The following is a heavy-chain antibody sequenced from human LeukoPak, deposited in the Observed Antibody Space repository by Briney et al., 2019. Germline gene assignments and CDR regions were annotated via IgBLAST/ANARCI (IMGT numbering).Heavy chain of an antibody. D-gene: IGHD1-26*01. CDR2: IYHSGST. CDR1: GGSISSGHSS. CDR3: ARGGTAFDI. J-gene: IGHJ3*02. V-gene: IGHV4-30-2*01. Sequence: SQTLSLTCAVSGGSISSGHSSWNWFRQPPGKGLEWIGYIYHSGSTYYNPSLKSRVAISVDRSKNQFSLKLRSVTAADAALYYCARGGTAFDIWDQGTMVTVSS.